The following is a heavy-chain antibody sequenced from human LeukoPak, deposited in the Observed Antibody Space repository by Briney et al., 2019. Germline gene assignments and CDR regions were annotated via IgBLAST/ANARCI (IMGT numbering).Heavy chain of an antibody. CDR1: GYTLTELS. V-gene: IGHV1-24*01. CDR2: FDPEDGET. Sequence: ASVKVSCKVSGYTLTELSMHWVRQAPGEGLGWMGGFDPEDGETIYAQKFQGRVTMTEDTSTDTAYMELSSRRSEDTAVYYCATGSPVGRFFDYWGQGTLVTVSS. D-gene: IGHD3-10*01. CDR3: ATGSPVGRFFDY. J-gene: IGHJ4*02.